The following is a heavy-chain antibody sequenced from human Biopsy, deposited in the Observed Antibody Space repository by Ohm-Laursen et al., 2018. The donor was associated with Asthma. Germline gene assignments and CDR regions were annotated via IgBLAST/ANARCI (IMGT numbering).Heavy chain of an antibody. CDR2: IYYSGST. V-gene: IGHV4-61*01. D-gene: IGHD7-27*01. J-gene: IGHJ4*02. CDR3: ARWGSFGFDY. Sequence: TLSLTCTVSGGSVSSGSYYWSWIRQPPGKGLEWIGYIYYSGSTNYNPSLKSRVTISVDTSKNQFSLNLSSVTAADTAAYYCARWGSFGFDYWGQGTLVTVSS. CDR1: GGSVSSGSYY.